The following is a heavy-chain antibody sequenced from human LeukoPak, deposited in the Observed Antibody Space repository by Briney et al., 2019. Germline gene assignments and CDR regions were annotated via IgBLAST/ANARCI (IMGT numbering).Heavy chain of an antibody. CDR1: GFTFSSYG. V-gene: IGHV3-30*02. D-gene: IGHD3-22*01. CDR3: AKDSYDLYYFDY. Sequence: GGSLRLSCAASGFTFSSYGMHWVRQAPGKGLEWVAFIRYDGSNKYYADSVKGRFTISRDNSKNTLYPQMNSLRAGDTAVYYCAKDSYDLYYFDYWGQGTLVTVSS. J-gene: IGHJ4*02. CDR2: IRYDGSNK.